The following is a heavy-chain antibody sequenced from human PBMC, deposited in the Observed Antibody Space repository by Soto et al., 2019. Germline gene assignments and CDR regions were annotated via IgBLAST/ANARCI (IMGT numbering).Heavy chain of an antibody. CDR2: TYYRSKWYN. Sequence: SQTLSLTCVISGDSVSSNSAAWNWIRQPPSRGLEWLGRTYYRSKWYNDYAVSVKSRITINPDTSKNQFSLQLNSVTPEDTAVYYCARGVGFGESSGMDVWGQGTTVTVSS. CDR1: GDSVSSNSAA. J-gene: IGHJ6*02. CDR3: ARGVGFGESSGMDV. V-gene: IGHV6-1*01. D-gene: IGHD3-10*01.